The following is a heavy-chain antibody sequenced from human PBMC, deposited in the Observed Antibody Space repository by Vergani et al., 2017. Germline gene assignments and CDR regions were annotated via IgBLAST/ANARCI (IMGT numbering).Heavy chain of an antibody. D-gene: IGHD1-26*01. CDR1: GFTFSSYW. J-gene: IGHJ6*02. CDR2: IKQDGSEK. CDR3: ARDGKVGATNYYYGMDV. Sequence: EVQLVASGGGLVQPGGSLRLSCAASGFTFSSYWMSWVRQAPGKGLEWVANIKQDGSEKYYVDSVKGRFTISRDNAKNSLYLQMNSLRAEDTAVYYCARDGKVGATNYYYGMDVWGQGTTVTVSS. V-gene: IGHV3-7*01.